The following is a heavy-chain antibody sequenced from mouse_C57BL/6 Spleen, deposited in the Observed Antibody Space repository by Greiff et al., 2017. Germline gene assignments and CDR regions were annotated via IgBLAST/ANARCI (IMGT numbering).Heavy chain of an antibody. Sequence: QVQLQQSGAELVRPGPSVKVSCKASGYAFTNYLLEWVKQRPGQGLEWIGVITPGGGGTNYKEKFKGKATLTAVKSSSTAYRQLSSLTSEDSAVYFCARERDYGRDYWGQGTTLTVSS. CDR3: ARERDYGRDY. J-gene: IGHJ2*01. D-gene: IGHD1-2*01. V-gene: IGHV1-54*01. CDR2: ITPGGGGT. CDR1: GYAFTNYL.